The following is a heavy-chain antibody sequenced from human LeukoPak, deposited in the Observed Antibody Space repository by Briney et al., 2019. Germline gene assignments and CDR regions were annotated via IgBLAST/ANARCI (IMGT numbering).Heavy chain of an antibody. J-gene: IGHJ4*02. CDR3: ARDKAAAAGTPHYFDY. Sequence: SETLSLTRTVSGGSISSYYWSWIRQPPGKGLEWIGYIYYSGSTNYNPSLKSRVTISVDTSKNQFSLKLSSVTAADTAVYYCARDKAAAAGTPHYFDYWGQGTLVTVSS. CDR1: GGSISSYY. D-gene: IGHD6-13*01. CDR2: IYYSGST. V-gene: IGHV4-59*01.